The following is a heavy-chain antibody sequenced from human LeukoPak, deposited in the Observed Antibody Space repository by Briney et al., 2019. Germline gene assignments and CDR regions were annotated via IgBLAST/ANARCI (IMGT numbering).Heavy chain of an antibody. CDR3: ARAYRAHQTSHSYHFFDF. CDR2: INHYGST. D-gene: IGHD5-18*01. J-gene: IGHJ4*02. Sequence: TSETLSLTCTVSGGSISSSSYYWGWIRQPPGKGLEWIGEINHYGSTKYSPSLKSRVTISGDTSKNQFSLRLNSVTAADTAVYYCARAYRAHQTSHSYHFFDFWGRGTLVTVSS. CDR1: GGSISSSSYY. V-gene: IGHV4-39*07.